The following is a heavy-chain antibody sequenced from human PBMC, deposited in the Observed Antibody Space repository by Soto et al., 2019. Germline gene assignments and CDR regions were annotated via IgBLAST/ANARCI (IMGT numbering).Heavy chain of an antibody. CDR1: GFSFSTYW. CDR2: INTIGISA. Sequence: EVQLVESGGSLVQPGGSLRLSCAASGFSFSTYWMHWVRQGPGKGLEWVSRINTIGISATYADSVKGRFTISRDNAKNTLYLQMNSLRAEDTAVYYCARDPMDIVLMIYGMEVWGQGTTVTVSS. CDR3: ARDPMDIVLMIYGMEV. J-gene: IGHJ6*02. D-gene: IGHD2-8*01. V-gene: IGHV3-74*01.